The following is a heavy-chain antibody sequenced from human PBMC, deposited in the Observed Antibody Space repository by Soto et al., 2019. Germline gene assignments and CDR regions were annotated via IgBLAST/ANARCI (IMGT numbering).Heavy chain of an antibody. Sequence: QVQLVESGGGLVKTGGSLRLSCAASGFTFSDYYMSWIRQAPGKGLEWVSYISSSGSTIYYADSVKGRFTISRDNAKNSLYQQMHSLRAEHTAVYHCARGHHSSAWYGTFGYWGQGTQVTVSS. CDR3: ARGHHSSAWYGTFGY. J-gene: IGHJ4*02. CDR2: ISSSGSTI. CDR1: GFTFSDYY. V-gene: IGHV3-11*01. D-gene: IGHD6-19*01.